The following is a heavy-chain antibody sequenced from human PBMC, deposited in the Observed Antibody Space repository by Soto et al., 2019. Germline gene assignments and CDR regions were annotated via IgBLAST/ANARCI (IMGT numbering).Heavy chain of an antibody. J-gene: IGHJ6*02. V-gene: IGHV4-59*01. CDR2: IYYSGST. CDR1: GGSISSYY. CDR3: ARLQGHYYYYGMDV. Sequence: PSETLSLTCTVSGGSISSYYWSWIRQPPGKGLEWIGYIYYSGSTNYNPSLKSRVTISVDTSKNQFSLKLSSVTAADTAVYYCARLQGHYYYYGMDVWGQGTTVTVSS. D-gene: IGHD4-4*01.